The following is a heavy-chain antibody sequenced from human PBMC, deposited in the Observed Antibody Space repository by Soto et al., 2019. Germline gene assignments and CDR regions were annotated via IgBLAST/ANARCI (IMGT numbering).Heavy chain of an antibody. V-gene: IGHV5-51*01. J-gene: IGHJ6*02. CDR3: ASGDIYGNYSSDTMDV. D-gene: IGHD5-18*01. CDR1: GYSFTSYW. Sequence: PGESLKISCKGSGYSFTSYWIGWVRQMPGKGLEWMGIIYPGDSDTRYSPSFQGQVTISADKSISTAYLQWSSLKASDTAMYYCASGDIYGNYSSDTMDVWGQGTMVTLSS. CDR2: IYPGDSDT.